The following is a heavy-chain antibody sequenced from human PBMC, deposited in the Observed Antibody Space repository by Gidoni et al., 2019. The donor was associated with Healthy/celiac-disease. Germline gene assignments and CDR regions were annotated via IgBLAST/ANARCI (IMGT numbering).Heavy chain of an antibody. J-gene: IGHJ4*02. V-gene: IGHV3-23*01. D-gene: IGHD1-26*01. CDR2: ISGSGGST. Sequence: EVQLLESGGGLVQPGGSLRLSCAAAGFTFSSYAMSWVRQAPGKGLEWVSAISGSGGSTYYADSVKGRFTISRDNSKNTLYLQMNSLRAEDTAVYYCAKTRWELRSFDYWGQGTLVTVSS. CDR3: AKTRWELRSFDY. CDR1: GFTFSSYA.